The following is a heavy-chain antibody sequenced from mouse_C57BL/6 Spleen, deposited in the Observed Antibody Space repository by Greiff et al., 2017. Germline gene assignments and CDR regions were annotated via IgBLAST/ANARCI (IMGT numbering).Heavy chain of an antibody. CDR2: IDPSDSNT. CDR3: ACGSSLYWYVGG. D-gene: IGHD1-1*01. Sequence: VQLQQPGAELVMPGASVKLSCKASGYTFTSYWMPWVKQRPGQGLEWIGEIDPSDSNTNYNQKFKGKSTLTVDKSSSTAYMQLSSLTSEDSAVYYCACGSSLYWYVGGWGTGTTVTVSS. J-gene: IGHJ1*03. V-gene: IGHV1-69*01. CDR1: GYTFTSYW.